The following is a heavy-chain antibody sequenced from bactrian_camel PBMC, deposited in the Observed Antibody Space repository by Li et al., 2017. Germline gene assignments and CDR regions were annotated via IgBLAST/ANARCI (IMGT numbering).Heavy chain of an antibody. CDR2: TSSGGTT. Sequence: VQLVESGGGLVQPGGSLRLSCAASGFAFSCYDMSWVRQAPGKGLEWVSGTSSGGTTYYTDSVKGRFTISRDNAKNTLYLQLNSLKAEDTAMYYCAKGYGDDWFLEVWGQGTQVTVS. V-gene: IGHV3S10*01. D-gene: IGHD5*01. CDR1: GFAFSCYD. CDR3: AKGYGDDWFLEV. J-gene: IGHJ2*01.